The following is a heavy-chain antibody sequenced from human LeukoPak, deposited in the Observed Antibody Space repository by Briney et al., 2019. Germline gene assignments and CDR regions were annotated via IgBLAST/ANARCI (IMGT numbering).Heavy chain of an antibody. CDR1: GGSISSGSYY. J-gene: IGHJ3*02. D-gene: IGHD1-26*01. Sequence: SETLSLTCTVSGGSISSGSYYWSWIRQPAGKGLEWIGRIYTSGSTNYNPSLKSRVTISVDTSKNQFSLKLSSVTAADTAVYYCARDPIIVGATSGAFDIWGQGTMVTVSS. V-gene: IGHV4-61*02. CDR2: IYTSGST. CDR3: ARDPIIVGATSGAFDI.